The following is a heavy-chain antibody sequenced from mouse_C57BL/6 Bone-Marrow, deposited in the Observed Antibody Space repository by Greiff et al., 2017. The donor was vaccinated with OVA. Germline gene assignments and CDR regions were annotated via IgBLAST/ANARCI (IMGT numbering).Heavy chain of an antibody. CDR3: ARGVVREGLAY. CDR2: IDPSDSYT. V-gene: IGHV1-69*01. J-gene: IGHJ3*01. D-gene: IGHD1-1*02. CDR1: GYTFTSYW. Sequence: VQLQQPGAELVMPGASVKLSCKASGYTFTSYWMHWVKQRPGQGLEWIGEIDPSDSYTNYNQKFKGKSTLTVDKSSSTAYMQLSSLTSEDSAVYYCARGVVREGLAYWGQGTLVTVSA.